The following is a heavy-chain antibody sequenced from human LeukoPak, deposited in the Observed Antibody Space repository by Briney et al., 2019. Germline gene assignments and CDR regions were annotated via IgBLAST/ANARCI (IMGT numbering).Heavy chain of an antibody. CDR2: ISSSGALT. Sequence: GRSLRLSCAASTFTFNSYAVSWVRQAPGQGLEWISAISSSGALTFYADSVTGRFTISRDNSKNMLYMQMDSPRAEDTAFYYCHYDFWSSYYVFDYWGQGTLVTVSS. D-gene: IGHD3-3*01. V-gene: IGHV3-23*01. J-gene: IGHJ4*02. CDR1: TFTFNSYA. CDR3: HYDFWSSYYVFDY.